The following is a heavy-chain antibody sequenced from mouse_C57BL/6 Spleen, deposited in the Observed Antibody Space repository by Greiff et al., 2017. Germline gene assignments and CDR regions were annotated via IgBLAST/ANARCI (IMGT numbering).Heavy chain of an antibody. D-gene: IGHD1-1*01. V-gene: IGHV2-2*01. CDR3: ARTFITTIDY. CDR2: IWSGGST. Sequence: QVQLQQSGPGLVQPSQSLSITCTASGFSLTSYGVHWVRQSPGKGLEWLGVIWSGGSTDYNAAFISRLSISKDNSKGQVFFKMNNLQADDTAIYYCARTFITTIDYWGQGTTLTVSS. J-gene: IGHJ2*01. CDR1: GFSLTSYG.